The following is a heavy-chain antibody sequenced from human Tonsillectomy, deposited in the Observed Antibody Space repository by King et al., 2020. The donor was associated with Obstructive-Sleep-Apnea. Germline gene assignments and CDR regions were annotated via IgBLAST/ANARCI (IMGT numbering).Heavy chain of an antibody. CDR1: VGSITSGSHY. CDR2: IYYSGST. V-gene: IGHV4-31*03. Sequence: VQLQESGPGLVKPSKTLSLTCHVSVGSITSGSHYWGWIRQHPGKGLEWVGDIYYSGSTYYNPSLKSRVTISVDTSKNQFSLKLTSVTAADTAVYYCARDSCGGDCYPFGDAFDNW. D-gene: IGHD2-21*02. J-gene: IGHJ3*02. CDR3: ARDSCGGDCYPFGDAFDN.